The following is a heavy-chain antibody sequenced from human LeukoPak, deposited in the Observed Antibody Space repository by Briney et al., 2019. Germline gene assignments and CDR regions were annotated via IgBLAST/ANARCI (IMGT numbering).Heavy chain of an antibody. Sequence: GASVKVSCKASGYTFTSYYMHWVRQAPGQGLEWMGIINPSGGSTSYAQKFQGRVTMTRDTSTSTVYMELSSLGSEDTAVYYCGARLKIHGLRYYFDYWGQGTLATVSS. D-gene: IGHD3-10*01. CDR2: INPSGGST. J-gene: IGHJ4*02. CDR3: GARLKIHGLRYYFDY. V-gene: IGHV1-46*01. CDR1: GYTFTSYY.